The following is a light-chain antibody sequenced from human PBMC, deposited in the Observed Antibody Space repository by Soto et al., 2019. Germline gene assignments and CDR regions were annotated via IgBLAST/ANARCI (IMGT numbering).Light chain of an antibody. CDR1: QSDSSN. CDR3: QQYNNWPPWT. CDR2: GAS. Sequence: EIVMTQSPATLSVSPGERATLSCRASQSDSSNLAWYQQKPGQAPRLLIYGASTRGTGIPARFSGSGSGTEFTLTISSLQSEDFAVYYCQQYNNWPPWTFGQGTKVETK. V-gene: IGKV3-15*01. J-gene: IGKJ1*01.